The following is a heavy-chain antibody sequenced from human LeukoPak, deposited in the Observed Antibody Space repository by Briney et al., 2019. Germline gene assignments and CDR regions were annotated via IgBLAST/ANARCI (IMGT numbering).Heavy chain of an antibody. CDR3: ARVSTGSEYFDY. CDR1: GFTFSKYW. V-gene: IGHV3-48*03. CDR2: IGRSGSTI. Sequence: TGGSLRLSCAASGFTFSKYWMCWVRQAPGKGLEWVSYIGRSGSTIFSADSVKGRFTTSRDNAKNSLFLQMNSLRAEDTAVYYCARVSTGSEYFDYWGQGTLVTVSS. J-gene: IGHJ4*02.